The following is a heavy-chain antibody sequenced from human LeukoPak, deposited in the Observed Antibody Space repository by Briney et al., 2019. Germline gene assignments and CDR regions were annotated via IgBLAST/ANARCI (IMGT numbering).Heavy chain of an antibody. J-gene: IGHJ4*02. V-gene: IGHV3-15*01. Sequence: GSLRLSCSGSGFTFSNAWVSWVRQAPGKGLEWVGRIKSKTDGGTTDYAAPVKGRFTISRDDSKNTLYLQMNSLKTEDTAVYYCTTDYGELYFDYWGQGTLVTVSS. D-gene: IGHD3-10*01. CDR3: TTDYGELYFDY. CDR2: IKSKTDGGTT. CDR1: GFTFSNAW.